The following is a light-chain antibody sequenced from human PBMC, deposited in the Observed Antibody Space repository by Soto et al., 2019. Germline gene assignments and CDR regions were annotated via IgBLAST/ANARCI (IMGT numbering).Light chain of an antibody. CDR3: QQYENLPT. J-gene: IGKJ5*01. CDR1: QNINNY. V-gene: IGKV1-33*01. Sequence: DIQMTHSPSSLSSSVVCRVTITCQASQNINNYLNWYQQKPGRAPKLLIYDASNLEAGVPSRFRGSGSGTDFTFTISRLQPEDIATYYCQQYENLPTFGQGTRLEIK. CDR2: DAS.